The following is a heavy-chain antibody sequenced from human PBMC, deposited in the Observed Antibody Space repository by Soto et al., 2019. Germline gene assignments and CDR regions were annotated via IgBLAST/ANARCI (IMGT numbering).Heavy chain of an antibody. V-gene: IGHV3-23*01. Sequence: EVQLLESGGGLVQPGGSLRLSCAASGFTFSSYAMSWVRQAPGKGLEWVSAISGSGGSTYYADSVKGRFTISRDNSKNTLYRQMNSLRAEDTAVYYCAKDNERITIFGGVIQDPYYFDYWGQGTLVTVSS. CDR3: AKDNERITIFGGVIQDPYYFDY. D-gene: IGHD3-3*01. CDR1: GFTFSSYA. CDR2: ISGSGGST. J-gene: IGHJ4*02.